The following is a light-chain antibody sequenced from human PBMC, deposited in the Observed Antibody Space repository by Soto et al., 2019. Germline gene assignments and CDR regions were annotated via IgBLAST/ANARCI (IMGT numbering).Light chain of an antibody. J-gene: IGKJ2*01. CDR3: LQHHTYPYT. CDR2: AAS. CDR1: QGIGNN. V-gene: IGKV1-17*01. Sequence: DIQMTQSPSSLSASVGDRVTITCRASQGIGNNLGWFQQKVGRAPKRLIYAASSLEGVVPLRFSGSGSGTEFTLTIIGLQPEDFATYYCLQHHTYPYTFGQGTKLEIK.